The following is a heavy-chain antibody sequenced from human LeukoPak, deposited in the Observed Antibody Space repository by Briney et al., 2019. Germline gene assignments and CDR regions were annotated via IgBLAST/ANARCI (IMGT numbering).Heavy chain of an antibody. CDR3: ARDRGIAVAGGTSGY. J-gene: IGHJ4*02. CDR2: INTNSGGT. CDR1: GGTFSSYA. Sequence: GSSVKVSCKASGGTFSSYAISWVRQAPGQGLEWMGWINTNSGGTRYAQKFQGRVTMTRDTSISTVYMELNRLRSDDTAVYYCARDRGIAVAGGTSGYWGQGTLVTVSS. V-gene: IGHV1-2*02. D-gene: IGHD6-19*01.